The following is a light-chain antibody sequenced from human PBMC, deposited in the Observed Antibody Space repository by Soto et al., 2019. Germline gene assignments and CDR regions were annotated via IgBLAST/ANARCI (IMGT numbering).Light chain of an antibody. J-gene: IGKJ1*01. CDR3: QQYNSQLT. CDR1: QSVSGW. Sequence: DIQMTQSPSTLSASVGDRVTITCRASQSVSGWLAWYQQKPGKAPKLLIYDASILYSGVPSRFSGSGSGTDFTLTISSLQPDDFATYYCQQYNSQLTFGQGTKVEIK. V-gene: IGKV1-5*01. CDR2: DAS.